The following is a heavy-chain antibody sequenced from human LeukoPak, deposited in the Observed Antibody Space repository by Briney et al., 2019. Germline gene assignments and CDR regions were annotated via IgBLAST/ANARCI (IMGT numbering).Heavy chain of an antibody. J-gene: IGHJ4*02. Sequence: SETLSLTCSVSGGSISSSYYWGWIRQPPGKGLEWIGHIYYSGSTYYNSSLKSRVTISLDTSKNQFSLKLSSVTAADTAVYYCATAADYGGKADYWGQGTLVTVSS. CDR1: GGSISSSYY. V-gene: IGHV4-39*01. D-gene: IGHD4-23*01. CDR3: ATAADYGGKADY. CDR2: IYYSGST.